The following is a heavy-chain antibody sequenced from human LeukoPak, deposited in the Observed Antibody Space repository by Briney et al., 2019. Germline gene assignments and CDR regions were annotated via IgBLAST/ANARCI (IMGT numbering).Heavy chain of an antibody. CDR1: GFTFSSYD. J-gene: IGHJ4*02. D-gene: IGHD6-13*01. CDR2: IRSSGSTI. V-gene: IGHV3-48*03. CDR3: ARDGRSTWYGVGYFDY. Sequence: GGSLRLSCAASGFTFSSYDMNWVRQAPGKGLEWISYIRSSGSTIYYADSVKGRFTISRENAKNSLYLQMNSLRAEDTAVYCCARDGRSTWYGVGYFDYWGQGTLVTVSS.